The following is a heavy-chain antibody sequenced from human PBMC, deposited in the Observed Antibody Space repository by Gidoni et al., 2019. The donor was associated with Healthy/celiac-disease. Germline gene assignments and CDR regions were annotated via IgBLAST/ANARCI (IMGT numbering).Heavy chain of an antibody. CDR1: CGSISSYY. J-gene: IGHJ5*02. D-gene: IGHD3-22*01. V-gene: IGHV4-59*08. CDR3: ARHSGGDYYDSSGYYDWFDP. CDR2: IYYSGST. Sequence: QVQLQESGPGLVKPSENLSLTCTVSCGSISSYYWRWIRQPPGKGLEWIGYIYYSGSTNYNPSLKSRVTISVDTSKNQFSLKLSSVTAADTAVYYCARHSGGDYYDSSGYYDWFDPWGQGTLVTVSS.